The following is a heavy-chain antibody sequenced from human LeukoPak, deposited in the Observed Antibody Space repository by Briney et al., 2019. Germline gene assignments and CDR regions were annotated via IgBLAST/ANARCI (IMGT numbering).Heavy chain of an antibody. D-gene: IGHD3-10*01. CDR1: GGTFSTYA. CDR2: IIPILGIV. Sequence: SVKVSCKASGGTFSTYAINWVRQAPGQGLEWMGRIIPILGIVNYAQKFQGRVTITADKSTSTAYMELSSLRSEDTAVYYCARATTMVRGVIHDAFDIWGQGTMVTVSS. J-gene: IGHJ3*02. CDR3: ARATTMVRGVIHDAFDI. V-gene: IGHV1-69*04.